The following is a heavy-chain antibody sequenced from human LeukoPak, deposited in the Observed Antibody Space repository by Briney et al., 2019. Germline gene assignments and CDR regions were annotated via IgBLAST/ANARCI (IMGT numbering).Heavy chain of an antibody. D-gene: IGHD4-23*01. J-gene: IGHJ6*02. CDR1: GFTFSRYC. Sequence: GGSLRLSCAASGFTFSRYCMHWVRQAPGKGLDWVAVISYDGSNKKYADSVKGRFTISRDNSKNTLYLQMNSLRAEDTAVYYCANLGHMHDYGGNYYYGMDVWGQGTTVTVSS. CDR2: ISYDGSNK. V-gene: IGHV3-30*18. CDR3: ANLGHMHDYGGNYYYGMDV.